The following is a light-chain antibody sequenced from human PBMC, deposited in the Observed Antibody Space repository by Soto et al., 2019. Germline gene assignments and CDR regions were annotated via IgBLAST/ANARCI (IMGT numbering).Light chain of an antibody. CDR2: GAS. Sequence: EIVMTHSPATLSVSPWERATLSFRASQSLSSNLAWYQQKPGQAPRLLIYGASTRATGIPARFSGSGSGTDFTLTISRLEPEDFAVFYCQQYGSSITFGQGTRLEIK. CDR3: QQYGSSIT. CDR1: QSLSSN. V-gene: IGKV3-15*01. J-gene: IGKJ5*01.